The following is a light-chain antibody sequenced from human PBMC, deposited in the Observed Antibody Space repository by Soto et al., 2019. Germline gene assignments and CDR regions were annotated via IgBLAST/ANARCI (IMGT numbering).Light chain of an antibody. CDR3: QQSYITPWT. V-gene: IGKV1-39*01. Sequence: DIEMTQSPSSLSASVGGSVTITCRASQSFDNYLNWYQQKPGKAPTLLIYAASSLQSGVPSRFSGGGSGTDFTLGISSLQPEDFATYYCQQSYITPWTFGQGTKVEIE. J-gene: IGKJ1*01. CDR1: QSFDNY. CDR2: AAS.